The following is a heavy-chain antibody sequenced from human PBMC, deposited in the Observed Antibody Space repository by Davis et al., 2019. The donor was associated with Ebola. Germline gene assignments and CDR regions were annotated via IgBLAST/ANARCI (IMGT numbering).Heavy chain of an antibody. V-gene: IGHV1-2*02. D-gene: IGHD1-14*01. Sequence: ASVKVSCKASGSTFTGYYIHWVRQAPGQGLEWMGWISPNSGGTNYAQKFRGRVTMTSDTSISTLYMELSALTSDDTAFYYCATRNHFYFDYWGQGTLVTVSS. CDR3: ATRNHFYFDY. CDR2: ISPNSGGT. CDR1: GSTFTGYY. J-gene: IGHJ4*02.